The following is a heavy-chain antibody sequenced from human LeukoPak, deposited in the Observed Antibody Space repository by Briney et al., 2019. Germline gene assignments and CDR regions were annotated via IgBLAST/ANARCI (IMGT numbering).Heavy chain of an antibody. Sequence: SVKVSCKASGYTFTGYYMHWVRQAPGQGLEWMGWINPNSGGTNYAQKFQGRVTMTRDTSISTAYMELSRLRSDDTAVYYCARDREYYDSSGLFDYWGQGTLVTVSS. CDR1: GYTFTGYY. D-gene: IGHD3-22*01. V-gene: IGHV1-2*02. CDR2: INPNSGGT. J-gene: IGHJ4*02. CDR3: ARDREYYDSSGLFDY.